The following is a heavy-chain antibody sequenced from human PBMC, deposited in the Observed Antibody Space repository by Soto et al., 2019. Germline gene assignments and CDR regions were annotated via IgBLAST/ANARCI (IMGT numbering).Heavy chain of an antibody. J-gene: IGHJ4*02. CDR3: ARAAGSPLYKFDS. D-gene: IGHD1-1*01. CDR2: ISNRGTYT. CDR1: TFTLKDYY. V-gene: IGHV3-11*06. Sequence: GGSLRLSCTASTFTLKDYYMTWIRQAPGKGLEWISYISNRGTYTHYADSVKGRFTISRDNDKKSVYLHMSSLRAEDTALYYCARAAGSPLYKFDSWGQGTQVTVSS.